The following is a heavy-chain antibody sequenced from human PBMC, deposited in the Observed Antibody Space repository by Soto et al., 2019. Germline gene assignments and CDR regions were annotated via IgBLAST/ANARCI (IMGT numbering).Heavy chain of an antibody. Sequence: GASVKVSCKASGYTFTSYYMHWVRQAPGQGLEWMGWISAYNGNTNYAQKLQGRVTMTTDTSTSTAYMELRSLRSDDTAVYYCARVMRAVAGHYFDYWGQGTLVTVSS. J-gene: IGHJ4*02. D-gene: IGHD6-19*01. CDR3: ARVMRAVAGHYFDY. CDR2: ISAYNGNT. V-gene: IGHV1-18*04. CDR1: GYTFTSYY.